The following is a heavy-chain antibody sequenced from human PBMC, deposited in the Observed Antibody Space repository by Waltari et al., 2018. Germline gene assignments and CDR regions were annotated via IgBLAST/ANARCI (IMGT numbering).Heavy chain of an antibody. V-gene: IGHV4-59*01. J-gene: IGHJ4*02. D-gene: IGHD4-17*01. Sequence: QVQLPESGPGLVKPSETLSLTCPVSGGSLSSYYGSWIRQPPGKGLEWIGYIYYSGSTNYNPSLKSRVTISVDTSKNQFSLKLSSVTAADTAVYYCARETVTTGALDYWGQGTLVTVSS. CDR1: GGSLSSYY. CDR3: ARETVTTGALDY. CDR2: IYYSGST.